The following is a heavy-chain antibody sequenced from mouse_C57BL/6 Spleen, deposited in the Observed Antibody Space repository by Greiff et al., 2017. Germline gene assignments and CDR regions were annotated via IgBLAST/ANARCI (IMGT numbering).Heavy chain of an antibody. CDR2: INPNNGGT. CDR1: GYTFTDYY. D-gene: IGHD2-3*01. Sequence: VQLQQSGPELVKPGASVKISCKASGYTFTDYYMNWVKQSHGKSLEWIGDINPNNGGTSYNQKFKGKATLTVDKSSSTAYMELRSLTSEDSAVYYCAREDGYYPCDVWGTGTTVTVSS. CDR3: AREDGYYPCDV. V-gene: IGHV1-26*01. J-gene: IGHJ1*03.